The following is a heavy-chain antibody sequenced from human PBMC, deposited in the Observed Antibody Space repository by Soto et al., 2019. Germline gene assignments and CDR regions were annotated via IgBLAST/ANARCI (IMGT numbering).Heavy chain of an antibody. J-gene: IGHJ6*03. CDR2: IYYSGST. V-gene: IGHV4-39*01. D-gene: IGHD3-16*01. CDR3: ARHFRLYEYYYYCYMDV. CDR1: GGSISSSSYY. Sequence: QLQLQESGPGLVKPSETLSLTCTVSGGSISSSSYYWGWIRQPPGKGLEWIGSIYYSGSTYYNPSLRSRVTISVDTSKNQFSLKLSSVTAADTAVYYCARHFRLYEYYYYCYMDVWGKGTTVTVSS.